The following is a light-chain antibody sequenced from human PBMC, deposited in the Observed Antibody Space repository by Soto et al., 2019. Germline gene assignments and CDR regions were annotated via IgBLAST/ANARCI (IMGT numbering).Light chain of an antibody. CDR1: QSVSSN. V-gene: IGKV3-15*01. Sequence: EIVMTQSPATLSVSPGERATLSCRASQSVSSNLAWYQQKPGQAPRLLIYGASTRATGIPARFSGSGSGTEFTLTLSSLQSEDFAVYYCQQYYNWLLTWTFGQGTKVEIK. CDR3: QQYYNWLLTWT. J-gene: IGKJ1*01. CDR2: GAS.